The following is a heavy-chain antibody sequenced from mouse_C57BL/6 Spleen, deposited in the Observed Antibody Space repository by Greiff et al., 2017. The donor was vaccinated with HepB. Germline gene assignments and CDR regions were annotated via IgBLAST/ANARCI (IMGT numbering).Heavy chain of an antibody. CDR1: GYAFSSSW. Sequence: VQLKESGPELVKPGASVKISCKASGYAFSSSWMNWVKQRPGKGLEWIGRIYPGDGDTNYNGKFKGKATLTADKSSSTAYMQLSSLTSEDSAVYFCARNPSFDYWGQGTTLTVSS. J-gene: IGHJ2*01. V-gene: IGHV1-82*01. CDR3: ARNPSFDY. CDR2: IYPGDGDT.